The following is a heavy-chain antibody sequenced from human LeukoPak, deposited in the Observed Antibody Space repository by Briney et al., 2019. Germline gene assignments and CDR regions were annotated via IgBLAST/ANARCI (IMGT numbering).Heavy chain of an antibody. J-gene: IGHJ4*02. CDR1: GYTFTSYG. CDR3: AGDRVDTAMVTVCDY. Sequence: GASVKVSCKASGYTFTSYGISWVRQAPGQGLEWMGWISAYNGNTNYAQKLQGRVTMTTDTSTSTAYMELRSLRSDDTAVYYCAGDRVDTAMVTVCDYWGQGTLVTVSS. V-gene: IGHV1-18*01. CDR2: ISAYNGNT. D-gene: IGHD5-18*01.